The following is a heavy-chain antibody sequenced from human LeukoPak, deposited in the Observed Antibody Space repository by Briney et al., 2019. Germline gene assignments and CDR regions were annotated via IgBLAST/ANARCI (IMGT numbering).Heavy chain of an antibody. D-gene: IGHD5-18*01. CDR1: GFTFSSCW. CDR2: INSEGSSR. CDR3: ARYGDTAMVHFDY. V-gene: IGHV3-74*01. Sequence: PGGSLRLSCAASGFTFSSCWMHWVRQAPGKGLVWVSHINSEGSSRYYADSVKGRFTISRDNAKNSLYLQMNSLRAEDTAVYYCARYGDTAMVHFDYWGQGTLVTVSS. J-gene: IGHJ4*02.